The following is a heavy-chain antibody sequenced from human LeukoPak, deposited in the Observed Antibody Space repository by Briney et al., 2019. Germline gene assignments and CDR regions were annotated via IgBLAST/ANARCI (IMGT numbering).Heavy chain of an antibody. Sequence: SETLSLTCAVYGGSFSGYYWSWLRQAPGKGLEWIGEINHSGSTNYNPSLKSRVTISVDTSKNQFSLKLSSVTAADTAVYYCVMWLGEFSTYDAFDIWGQGTMVTVSS. J-gene: IGHJ3*02. D-gene: IGHD3-10*01. CDR1: GGSFSGYY. CDR3: VMWLGEFSTYDAFDI. CDR2: INHSGST. V-gene: IGHV4-34*01.